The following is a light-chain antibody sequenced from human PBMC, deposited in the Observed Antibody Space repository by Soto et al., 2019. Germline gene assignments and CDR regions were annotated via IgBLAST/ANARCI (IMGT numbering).Light chain of an antibody. CDR3: QPPYSTPPT. Sequence: DVQMTQSPSSLSASVGDRVTITCRASQSISTYLNWYQQKPGKAPKVLIYAASSLQSTVPSRFSATGSVTVFILTTSRPPPEAFATYSCQPPYSTPPTFGQGTKLEIK. J-gene: IGKJ2*01. CDR2: AAS. CDR1: QSISTY. V-gene: IGKV1-39*01.